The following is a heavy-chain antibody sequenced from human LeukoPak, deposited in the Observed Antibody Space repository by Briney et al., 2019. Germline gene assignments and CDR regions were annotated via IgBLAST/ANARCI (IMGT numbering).Heavy chain of an antibody. CDR3: ARLDVFSIVVVPAAAVDY. D-gene: IGHD2-2*01. CDR2: SYYSGST. V-gene: IGHV4-39*01. Sequence: SETLSLTCTVSGVSISSSSYYWGWIRQPPGKGLEWIGSSYYSGSTYYHPSLKSRVTISVDTSKNQFSLKLSSVTAADKAVYYCARLDVFSIVVVPAAAVDYWGQGTLVTVSS. CDR1: GVSISSSSYY. J-gene: IGHJ4*02.